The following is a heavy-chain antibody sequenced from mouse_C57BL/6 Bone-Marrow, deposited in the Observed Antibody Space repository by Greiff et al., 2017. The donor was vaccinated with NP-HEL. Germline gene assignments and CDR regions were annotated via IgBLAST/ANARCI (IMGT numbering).Heavy chain of an antibody. CDR1: GFTFSDYG. CDR3: ARLYRGLYYYAMDY. D-gene: IGHD2-12*01. Sequence: EVKLVESGGGLVKPGGSLKLSCAASGFTFSDYGMHWVRQAPEKGLEWVAYISSGSSTIYYADTVKGRFTISRDNAKNTLFLQMTSLRSEDTAMYYCARLYRGLYYYAMDYWGQGTSVTVSS. V-gene: IGHV5-17*01. CDR2: ISSGSSTI. J-gene: IGHJ4*01.